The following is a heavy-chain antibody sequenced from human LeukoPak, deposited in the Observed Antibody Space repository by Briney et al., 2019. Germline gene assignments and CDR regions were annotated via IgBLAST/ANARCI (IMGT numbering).Heavy chain of an antibody. Sequence: ASVKISCKVSGYTFTDYYMHWVQQAPGKGLEWMGLVDPEDGETIYAEKFQGRVTITADTSTDKAYMELSSLRSAATAVYYFAADSPVSYCDSSGHYSHFPVGCWGQGTLVTVSS. CDR3: AADSPVSYCDSSGHYSHFPVGC. D-gene: IGHD3-22*01. CDR1: GYTFTDYY. J-gene: IGHJ4*02. CDR2: VDPEDGET. V-gene: IGHV1-69-2*01.